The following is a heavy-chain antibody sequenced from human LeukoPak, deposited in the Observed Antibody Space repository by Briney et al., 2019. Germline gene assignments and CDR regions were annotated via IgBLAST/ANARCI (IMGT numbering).Heavy chain of an antibody. CDR3: ARDVVGGGTAWFDP. V-gene: IGHV1-2*02. D-gene: IGHD2-21*01. J-gene: IGHJ5*02. CDR1: GYTFTGHY. Sequence: ASVKVSCKASGYTFTGHYMHWVRQAPGQGLEWMGWINPNTDGTSYAQKFQGRVTMTRDTSISTAYMELSGLTSDDTAVYYCARDVVGGGTAWFDPWGQGTLVTVSS. CDR2: INPNTDGT.